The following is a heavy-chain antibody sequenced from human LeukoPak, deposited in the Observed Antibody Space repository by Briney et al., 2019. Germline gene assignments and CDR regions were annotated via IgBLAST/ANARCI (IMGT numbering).Heavy chain of an antibody. Sequence: GGSLRLSCTASGFTFGDYAMSWVRQAPGKGLEWVGFIRSKAYGGTTEYAASVKGRFTISRDDSKSIAYLQMNSLKTEDTAVYYCTRTFAPLGTVVTPHYWGQGTLVTVSS. J-gene: IGHJ4*02. CDR2: IRSKAYGGTT. CDR1: GFTFGDYA. CDR3: TRTFAPLGTVVTPHY. D-gene: IGHD4-23*01. V-gene: IGHV3-49*04.